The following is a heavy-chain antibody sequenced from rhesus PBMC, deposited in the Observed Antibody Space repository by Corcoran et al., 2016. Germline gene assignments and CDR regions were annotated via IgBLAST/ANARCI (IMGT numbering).Heavy chain of an antibody. D-gene: IGHD3S6*01. V-gene: IGHV4-80*01. CDR1: GGSFSSYW. Sequence: QVQLQESGPGLVKPSETLSLTCAVSGGSFSSYWWSWIRQPPGKGLEWIGEINGNSGSTNYNPSLKRLVTISKDASKNQFSLKLSSVTAADTAVYYCARLGDDYGYYYTPYFDYWGQGVLVTVSS. J-gene: IGHJ4*01. CDR2: INGNSGST. CDR3: ARLGDDYGYYYTPYFDY.